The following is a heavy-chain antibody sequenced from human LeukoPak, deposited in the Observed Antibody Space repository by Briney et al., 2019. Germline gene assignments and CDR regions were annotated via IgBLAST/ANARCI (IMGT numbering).Heavy chain of an antibody. D-gene: IGHD3-16*02. CDR3: ARERGDYVWGSYRFYFDY. CDR2: ISAYNGNT. CDR1: GYTFTSYG. J-gene: IGHJ4*02. V-gene: IGHV1-18*01. Sequence: GASVKVSCKASGYTFTSYGISWVRQAPGQGLEWMGGISAYNGNTNYAQKLQGRVTMTTDTSTSTAYMELRSLRSDDTAVYYCARERGDYVWGSYRFYFDYWGQGTLVTVSS.